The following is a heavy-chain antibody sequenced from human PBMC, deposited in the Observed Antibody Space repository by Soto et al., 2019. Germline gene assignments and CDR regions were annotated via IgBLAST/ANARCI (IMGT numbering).Heavy chain of an antibody. Sequence: QVQLQESGPGLVKPSGTLSLTCVVSGDSINDWWWTWVRQPPGKGLEWIGEMFHSGGTNYNPSHKSRVTISIDKSKNQLSLRLTSVTAADTAVYYCATRPSYGPSWGQGTLVTVSS. CDR3: ATRPSYGPS. CDR1: GDSINDWW. V-gene: IGHV4-4*02. D-gene: IGHD5-18*01. J-gene: IGHJ5*02. CDR2: MFHSGGT.